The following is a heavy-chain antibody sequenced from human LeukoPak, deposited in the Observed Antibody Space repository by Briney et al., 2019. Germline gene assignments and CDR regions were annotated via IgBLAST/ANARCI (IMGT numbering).Heavy chain of an antibody. CDR2: IYSGGST. Sequence: PGGSLRLSCAASGFTFSSYSMNWVRQAPGKGLEWVSVIYSGGSTYYADSVKGRFTISRDNSKNTLYLQMNSLRAEDTAVYYCARDRRYCSSTSCYDAHYGMDVWGQGTTVTVSS. D-gene: IGHD2-2*01. CDR1: GFTFSSYS. CDR3: ARDRRYCSSTSCYDAHYGMDV. V-gene: IGHV3-66*01. J-gene: IGHJ6*02.